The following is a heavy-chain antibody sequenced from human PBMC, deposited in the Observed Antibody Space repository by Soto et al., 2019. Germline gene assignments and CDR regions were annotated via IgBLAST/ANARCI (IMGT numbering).Heavy chain of an antibody. J-gene: IGHJ3*02. CDR2: ISYDGSNK. V-gene: IGHV3-30*18. CDR1: GFTFSSYG. CDR3: AKDTVEMATMGYAFDI. Sequence: QVQLVESGGGVVQPGRSLRLSCAASGFTFSSYGMHWVRQAPGKGLEWVAVISYDGSNKYYADSVKGRFTISRDYSKNTLYLQMNSLRAEDTAVYYCAKDTVEMATMGYAFDIWGQGTMVTVSS. D-gene: IGHD5-12*01.